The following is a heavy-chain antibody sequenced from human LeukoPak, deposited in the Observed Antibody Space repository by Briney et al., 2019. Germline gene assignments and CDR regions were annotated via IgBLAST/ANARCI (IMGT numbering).Heavy chain of an antibody. CDR3: ARDHGGNPEFDY. CDR1: GFTVSNNY. Sequence: PGGSLRLSCAASGFTVSNNYMSWVRQPPGKGLEWIGSIYYSGSTYYNPSLKSRVTISVDTSKNQFSLKLSSVTAADTAVYYCARDHGGNPEFDYWGQGTLVTVSS. CDR2: IYYSGST. V-gene: IGHV4-39*07. J-gene: IGHJ4*02. D-gene: IGHD4-23*01.